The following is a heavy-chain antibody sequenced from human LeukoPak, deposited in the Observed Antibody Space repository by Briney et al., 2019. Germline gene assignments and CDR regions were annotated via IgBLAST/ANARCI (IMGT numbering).Heavy chain of an antibody. Sequence: PGRSLRLSCAASGFTFSSYEINWVRQAPGKGLEWVSYISSSGSTIYYADSVKGRFTISRDNAKNSLYLQMNSLRAEDTAVYYCARVARGIGRYFDYWGQGTLVTVSS. CDR2: ISSSGSTI. J-gene: IGHJ4*02. D-gene: IGHD1-26*01. CDR3: ARVARGIGRYFDY. V-gene: IGHV3-48*03. CDR1: GFTFSSYE.